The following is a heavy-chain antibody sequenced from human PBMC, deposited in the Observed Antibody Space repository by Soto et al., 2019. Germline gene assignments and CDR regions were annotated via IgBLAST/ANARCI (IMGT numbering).Heavy chain of an antibody. Sequence: PGESLKISCKGSGYSFPSQWIGWVRQTPGKGLEWMGSIYPADSDTRYSPSFQGQAIISADKSIRTAYLEWTSLKASDSAVYYCGRIPDSTTSYYDPSYGMDVWGQGTTVTVSS. J-gene: IGHJ6*02. V-gene: IGHV5-51*01. D-gene: IGHD6-13*01. CDR2: IYPADSDT. CDR1: GYSFPSQW. CDR3: GRIPDSTTSYYDPSYGMDV.